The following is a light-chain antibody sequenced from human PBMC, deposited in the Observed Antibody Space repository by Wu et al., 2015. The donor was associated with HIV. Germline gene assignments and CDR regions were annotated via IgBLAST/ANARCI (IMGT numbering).Light chain of an antibody. CDR3: QQYASSIT. CDR2: GAS. J-gene: IGKJ5*01. CDR1: QSVSSNY. Sequence: EIVLTQSPGTLSLSPGERATLSCRTSQSVSSNYLAWYQQKPGQAPRLLIYGASSRATGIPDRFSGRGSGTDFTLTISRLEPEDFAVYYCQQYASSITFGQGTRLEIK. V-gene: IGKV3-20*01.